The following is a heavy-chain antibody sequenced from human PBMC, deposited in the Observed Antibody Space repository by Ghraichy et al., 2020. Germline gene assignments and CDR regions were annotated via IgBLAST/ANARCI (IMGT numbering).Heavy chain of an antibody. V-gene: IGHV4-31*03. D-gene: IGHD2-15*01. CDR1: GGSISSGGYY. Sequence: SETLSLTCTVSGGSISSGGYYWSWIRQHPGKGLEWIGYIYYSGSTYYNPSLKSRVTISVDTSKNQFSLKLSSVTAADTAVYYCARGSRRDRVDYWGQGTLVTVSS. CDR2: IYYSGST. CDR3: ARGSRRDRVDY. J-gene: IGHJ4*02.